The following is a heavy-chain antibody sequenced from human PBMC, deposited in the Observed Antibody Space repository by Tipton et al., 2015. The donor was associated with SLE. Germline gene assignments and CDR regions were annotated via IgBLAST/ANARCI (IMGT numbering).Heavy chain of an antibody. J-gene: IGHJ4*02. CDR3: ARGPYDDFWGGPFDY. CDR1: GGSISSRSYY. Sequence: TLSLTCTVSGGSISSRSYYWGWIRQPPEKGLQWIGSIYYNGNTYSDLSLKSRVTISVDTSKNQFSLKLSSVTAADTAVYYCARGPYDDFWGGPFDYWGQGTLVTVSS. V-gene: IGHV4-39*07. CDR2: IYYNGNT. D-gene: IGHD3-3*01.